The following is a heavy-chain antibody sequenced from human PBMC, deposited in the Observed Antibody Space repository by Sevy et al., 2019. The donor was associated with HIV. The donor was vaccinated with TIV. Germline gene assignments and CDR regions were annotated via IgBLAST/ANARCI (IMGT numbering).Heavy chain of an antibody. D-gene: IGHD2-15*01. CDR2: ILYTGST. V-gene: IGHV4-59*01. Sequence: SETLSLTCTVSGGSISAYSWSWIRQPPGKGLEWIGYILYTGSTNYNPSLKSRVTVSVDTSKNQFSLGMTSVTAADTAVYYCARHGGNPYCNSWGQGTLVTVSS. CDR3: ARHGGNPYCNS. J-gene: IGHJ4*02. CDR1: GGSISAYS.